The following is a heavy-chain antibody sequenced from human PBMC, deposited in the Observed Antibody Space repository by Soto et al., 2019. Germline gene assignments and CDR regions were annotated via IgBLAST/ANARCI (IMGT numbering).Heavy chain of an antibody. J-gene: IGHJ4*02. CDR1: GFSFSRYA. Sequence: PGGRLTRSSGPCGFSFSRYAMNWISRAPGKGLEWVSAISGSGGSTYYADSVKGRFTISRDNSKNTLYLQMNSLGAEDTAAYYCTGEVASGYWGQGTLVTVSS. V-gene: IGHV3-23*01. CDR2: ISGSGGST. CDR3: TGEVASGY. D-gene: IGHD2-8*02.